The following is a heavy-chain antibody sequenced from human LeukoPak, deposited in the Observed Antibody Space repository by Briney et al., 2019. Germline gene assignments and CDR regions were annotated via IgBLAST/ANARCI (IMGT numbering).Heavy chain of an antibody. V-gene: IGHV5-51*01. CDR1: GYTFTTHR. CDR3: ATSESQTRFDF. Sequence: GESLKISCKGSGYTFTTHRIAWVRQMPGKGLEWKGIIFPGDSDTTYSPSFEGQVTISADKSINTAYLQWSSLKASDTAMYYCATSESQTRFDFWGQGTLVTVSS. D-gene: IGHD1/OR15-1a*01. CDR2: IFPGDSDT. J-gene: IGHJ4*02.